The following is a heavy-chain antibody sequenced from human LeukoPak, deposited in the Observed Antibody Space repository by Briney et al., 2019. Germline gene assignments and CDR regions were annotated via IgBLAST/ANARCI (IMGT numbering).Heavy chain of an antibody. J-gene: IGHJ6*02. CDR3: ARELGYCSSTSCKYYYCYYGMDV. V-gene: IGHV6-1*01. CDR1: GDSVSSNSAA. Sequence: SQTLSLTCAISGDSVSSNSAAWNWIRQSPSRGLEWLGRTYYRSKWYNDYAVSVKSRITINPDTSKNQFSLQLNSVTPEDTAVYYCARELGYCSSTSCKYYYCYYGMDVWGQGTTVTVSS. D-gene: IGHD2-2*01. CDR2: TYYRSKWYN.